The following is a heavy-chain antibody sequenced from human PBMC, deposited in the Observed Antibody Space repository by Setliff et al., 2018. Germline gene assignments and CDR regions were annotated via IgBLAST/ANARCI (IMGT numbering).Heavy chain of an antibody. CDR3: AVPRGYCSGGSCYNFDY. J-gene: IGHJ4*02. V-gene: IGHV1-69*13. CDR2: IIPIFGTA. Sequence: SVKVSCKASGGTFSSYAISWVRQAPGQGLEWMGGIIPIFGTANYAQKFQGRVTITADESTSTAYMELSSLRSEDTAVYYCAVPRGYCSGGSCYNFDYWGQGTLVTVSS. CDR1: GGTFSSYA. D-gene: IGHD2-15*01.